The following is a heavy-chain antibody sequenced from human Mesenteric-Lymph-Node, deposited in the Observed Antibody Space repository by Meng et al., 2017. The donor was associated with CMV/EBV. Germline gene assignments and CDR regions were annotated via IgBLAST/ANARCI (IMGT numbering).Heavy chain of an antibody. Sequence: ASVKVSCKASGYTFTSYDINWVRQATGQGLEWMGWMNPNSGNTGYAQKFQGRVTITRNTSISTAYMELSSLRSEDTAVYYCARGRIMVREVIITLPMDVWGQGTTVTVSS. CDR2: MNPNSGNT. CDR1: GYTFTSYD. CDR3: ARGRIMVREVIITLPMDV. V-gene: IGHV1-8*03. D-gene: IGHD3-10*01. J-gene: IGHJ6*02.